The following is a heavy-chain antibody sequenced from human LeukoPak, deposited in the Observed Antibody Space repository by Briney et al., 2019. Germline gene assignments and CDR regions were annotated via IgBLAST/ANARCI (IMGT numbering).Heavy chain of an antibody. V-gene: IGHV1-46*01. CDR2: INPSGGST. CDR1: GYTFTSYY. D-gene: IGHD3-10*01. Sequence: ASVKVSCKASGYTFTSYYMHWVRQAPGQGLEWMGIINPSGGSTSYAQKFQGRVTMTRDTSTSTVYMELSSLRSEDTAVYYCARDRASQYYYGSGSLTFDYWGQGTLVTVSS. CDR3: ARDRASQYYYGSGSLTFDY. J-gene: IGHJ4*02.